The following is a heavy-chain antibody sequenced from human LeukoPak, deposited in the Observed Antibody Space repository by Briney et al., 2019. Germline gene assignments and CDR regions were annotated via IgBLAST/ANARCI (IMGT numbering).Heavy chain of an antibody. J-gene: IGHJ4*02. CDR2: VSGGGTYT. CDR3: AKRITVSAGYYLDS. Sequence: PGGSLRLSCVGSGFSFSSFAMSWVRQAPGKGLEWVSTVSGGGTYTYYADSVKGRFTVSRDDSKRMHFLQMNSLRPEDTALYFCAKRITVSAGYYLDSWGQGTLVTVSS. D-gene: IGHD2-8*01. CDR1: GFSFSSFA. V-gene: IGHV3-23*01.